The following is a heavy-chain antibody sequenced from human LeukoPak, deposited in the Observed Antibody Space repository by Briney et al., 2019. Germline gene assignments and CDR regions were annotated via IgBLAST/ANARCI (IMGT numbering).Heavy chain of an antibody. Sequence: GGSLRLSCAASGFTVSSSYMSWVRQAPGKGLEWVSVIDSGGRTCYADSVKGRFTVSRDNSKNTLYLQMNSLRAEDTAVYYCARAHSSGSWYFDLWGRGTLVTVSS. V-gene: IGHV3-53*01. CDR1: GFTVSSSY. CDR2: IDSGGRT. J-gene: IGHJ2*01. D-gene: IGHD6-19*01. CDR3: ARAHSSGSWYFDL.